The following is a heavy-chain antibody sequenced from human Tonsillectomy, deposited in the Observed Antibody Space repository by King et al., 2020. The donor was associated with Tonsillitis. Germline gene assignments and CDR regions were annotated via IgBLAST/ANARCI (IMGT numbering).Heavy chain of an antibody. Sequence: VQLVESGGGLVQPGGSLRLSCAASGFTFSSSAMSWVRQAPGKGLEWVSVIHSGGTSTYYADSVKGRFTISRDDSKNTLYLQMNSLRAEDTAVYYCAKEGPGSCGWPFDYWGQGTLVTVSS. CDR2: IHSGGTST. CDR1: GFTFSSSA. J-gene: IGHJ4*02. CDR3: AKEGPGSCGWPFDY. D-gene: IGHD6-19*01. V-gene: IGHV3-23*03.